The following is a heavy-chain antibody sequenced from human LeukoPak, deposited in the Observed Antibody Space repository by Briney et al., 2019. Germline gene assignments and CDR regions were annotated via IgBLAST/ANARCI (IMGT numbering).Heavy chain of an antibody. CDR2: INTNTGNP. CDR1: GYTFISYS. D-gene: IGHD1-26*01. CDR3: ARGRGSSARLGYYFYYIDV. Sequence: ASVKVSCKASGYTFISYSMNWVRQAPGQGLEWMGWINTNTGNPTYAQGFTGRFVFSLETSVSTSYLQISSLKAEDTAVYYCARGRGSSARLGYYFYYIDVWGKGTTVTVSS. V-gene: IGHV7-4-1*02. J-gene: IGHJ6*03.